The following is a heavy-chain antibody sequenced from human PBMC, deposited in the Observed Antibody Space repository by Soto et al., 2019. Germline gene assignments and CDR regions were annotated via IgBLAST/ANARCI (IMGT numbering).Heavy chain of an antibody. CDR2: INPSGGST. D-gene: IGHD6-19*01. V-gene: IGHV1-46*01. J-gene: IGHJ4*02. CDR3: ARGTRVAGTSVPTGYHY. CDR1: GYTFTSYY. Sequence: QVQLVQSGAEVKKPGASVKVSCKASGYTFTSYYMHWVRQAPGQGLEWMGIINPSGGSTSYAQKFQGRVTMTRDTSTSTVYMELSSLRCEDTAVYYCARGTRVAGTSVPTGYHYWGQGTLVTVSS.